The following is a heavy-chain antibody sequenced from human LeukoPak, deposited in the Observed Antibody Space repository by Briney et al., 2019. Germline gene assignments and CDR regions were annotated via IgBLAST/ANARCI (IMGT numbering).Heavy chain of an antibody. CDR2: IYYTGST. D-gene: IGHD1-26*01. J-gene: IGHJ4*02. Sequence: PSETLSLTCSVSGASISGGTYYWGWIRQPPGRGLEWIGSIYYTGSTYDNPSLKSRVTISVDTSKNQFSLKLSSVTAADTAVYYCARRGGSGRAFDYWGQGTLVTVSS. CDR3: ARRGGSGRAFDY. V-gene: IGHV4-39*01. CDR1: GASISGGTYY.